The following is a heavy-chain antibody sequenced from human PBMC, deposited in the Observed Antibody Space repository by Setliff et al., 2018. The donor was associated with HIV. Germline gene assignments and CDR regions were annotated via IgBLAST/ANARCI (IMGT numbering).Heavy chain of an antibody. D-gene: IGHD1-26*01. CDR3: VRWEQDRLDYYYMDV. CDR2: IKQDGVGK. CDR1: GFTFGNHF. Sequence: PGGSLRLSCAASGFTFGNHFMAWVRQAPGKGLEWVANIKQDGVGKYYGDSVKGRFTISRDNAKNLLLLQMTSLRVDDTAVYYCVRWEQDRLDYYYMDVWGKGTSVTVSS. J-gene: IGHJ6*03. V-gene: IGHV3-7*03.